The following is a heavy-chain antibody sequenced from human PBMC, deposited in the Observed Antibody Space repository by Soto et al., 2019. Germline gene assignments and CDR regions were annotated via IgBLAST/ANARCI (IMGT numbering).Heavy chain of an antibody. Sequence: SETLSLTCTVSGGSISSYYWSWIRQPPGKGLEWIGYIYYSGSTNYNPSLKSRVTISVDTSKNQFSLKLSSVTAADTAVYYCARQNTYYYFWSGYSGGRLLDVWGKETTVTVSS. J-gene: IGHJ6*04. D-gene: IGHD3-3*01. CDR2: IYYSGST. V-gene: IGHV4-59*01. CDR3: ARQNTYYYFWSGYSGGRLLDV. CDR1: GGSISSYY.